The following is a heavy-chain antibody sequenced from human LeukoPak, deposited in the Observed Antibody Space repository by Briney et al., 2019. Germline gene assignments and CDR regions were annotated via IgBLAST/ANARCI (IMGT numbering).Heavy chain of an antibody. CDR2: ITSSGDRT. J-gene: IGHJ4*02. CDR1: GFTFNNYA. V-gene: IGHV3-23*01. Sequence: GGSLRLSSAASGFTFNNYAMSWVRQAPGKGLEWVSSITSSGDRTFYADSVRGRFTISRDNSRSTLYLQMDSLRAEDTAVYYCAKDAYYDIAEYWGQGTLVTVSS. D-gene: IGHD3-9*01. CDR3: AKDAYYDIAEY.